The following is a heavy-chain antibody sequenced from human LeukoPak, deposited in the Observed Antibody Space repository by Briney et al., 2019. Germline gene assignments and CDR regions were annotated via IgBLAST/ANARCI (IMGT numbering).Heavy chain of an antibody. D-gene: IGHD2-15*01. CDR3: ARDLGYCSGGSCYDYYYYMDV. J-gene: IGHJ6*03. CDR2: IYYSRST. Sequence: PSETLSLTCTVSGGSISSYYWSWIRQPPGKGLEWIGYIYYSRSTNYNPSLKSRVTISVDTSKNQFSLKLSSVTAADTAVYYCARDLGYCSGGSCYDYYYYMDVWGKGTTVTVSS. CDR1: GGSISSYY. V-gene: IGHV4-59*01.